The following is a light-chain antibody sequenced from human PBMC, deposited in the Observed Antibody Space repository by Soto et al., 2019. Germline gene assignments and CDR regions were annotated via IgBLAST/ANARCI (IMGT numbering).Light chain of an antibody. Sequence: EIVMTQSPATLSVSPGERATLSCRASQNTNINLAWYQQNPGQAPRLLISGATTRAAGIPARFSGSGSGTDFTPTISSLQSEDFAVYYFQQYNNWPRTFGQGTTVEI. CDR1: QNTNIN. CDR3: QQYNNWPRT. J-gene: IGKJ1*01. CDR2: GAT. V-gene: IGKV3-15*01.